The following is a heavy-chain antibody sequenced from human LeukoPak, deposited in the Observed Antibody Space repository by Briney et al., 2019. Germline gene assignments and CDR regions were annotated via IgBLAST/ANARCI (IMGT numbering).Heavy chain of an antibody. CDR2: LYHSGST. D-gene: IGHD3-16*02. J-gene: IGHJ4*02. CDR3: VVLPSY. V-gene: IGHV4-38-2*02. Sequence: SETLSLTCTVSGFSISSDYYWGRVRQPPGKGLEWIGSLYHSGSTYKNPSLKNRVTISVDMSKNQFSLKLISVTAADTAVYYCVVLPSYWGQGTLVTVSS. CDR1: GFSISSDYY.